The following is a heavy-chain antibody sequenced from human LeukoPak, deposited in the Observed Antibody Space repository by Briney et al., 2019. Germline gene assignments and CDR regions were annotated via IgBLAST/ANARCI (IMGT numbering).Heavy chain of an antibody. CDR1: GFTFDYYA. V-gene: IGHV3-43*02. Sequence: PGGSLRRSGAASGFTFDYYAMHWVRQGPGKGLEWVSLISGDGGSTYYADSVKGRFTISRDNSKNSLYLQMNSLRTEDTALYHCAKDRGWYDYWGQGTLVTVSS. J-gene: IGHJ4*02. CDR3: AKDRGWYDY. D-gene: IGHD6-19*01. CDR2: ISGDGGST.